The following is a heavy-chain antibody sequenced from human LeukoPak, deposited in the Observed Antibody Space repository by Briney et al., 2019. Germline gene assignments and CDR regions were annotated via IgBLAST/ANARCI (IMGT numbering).Heavy chain of an antibody. Sequence: SETLSLTCTVSGGSVSSGSYYWSWIRQPPGKGLEWIGYIYYSGSTNYNPSLKSRVTISVDTSKNQFSLKLSSVTAADTAVYYRARGVPPISIFGVVIRNGGYFDYWGQGTLVTVSS. D-gene: IGHD3-3*01. CDR1: GGSVSSGSYY. J-gene: IGHJ4*02. V-gene: IGHV4-61*01. CDR2: IYYSGST. CDR3: ARGVPPISIFGVVIRNGGYFDY.